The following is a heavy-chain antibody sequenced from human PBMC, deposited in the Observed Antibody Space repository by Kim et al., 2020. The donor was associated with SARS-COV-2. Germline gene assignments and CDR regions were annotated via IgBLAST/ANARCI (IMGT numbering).Heavy chain of an antibody. V-gene: IGHV3-13*01. J-gene: IGHJ6*03. CDR3: ARAPSSSSWTRHYYYYYMDV. CDR1: GFTFSSYD. CDR2: IGTAGDT. D-gene: IGHD6-13*01. Sequence: GGSLRLSCAASGFTFSSYDMHWVRQATGKGLEWVSAIGTAGDTYYPGSVKGRFTISRENAKNSLYLQMNSLRAGDTAVYYCARAPSSSSWTRHYYYYYMDVWGKGTTVTVSS.